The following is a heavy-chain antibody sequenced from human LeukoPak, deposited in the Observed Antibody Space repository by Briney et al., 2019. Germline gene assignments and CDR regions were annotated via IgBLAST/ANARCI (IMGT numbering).Heavy chain of an antibody. Sequence: SETLSLTCAASGGSISSNNWWGWVRQPPGKGLEWIGEIYHSGSPNYNPSLKSRVTISVDKSRNHFSLNLSSVTAADTAVYYCARVNINNWHSCDYWGQGTLVTVSS. V-gene: IGHV4-4*02. CDR1: GGSISSNNW. CDR3: ARVNINNWHSCDY. D-gene: IGHD1-1*01. J-gene: IGHJ4*02. CDR2: IYHSGSP.